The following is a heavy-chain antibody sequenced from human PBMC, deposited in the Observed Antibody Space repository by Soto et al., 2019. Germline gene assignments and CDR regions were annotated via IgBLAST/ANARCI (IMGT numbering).Heavy chain of an antibody. CDR2: IYSDGRI. Sequence: PGGSLRLSCAASGFTVSSNYMTWVRQAPGKGLEWVSIIYSDGRIYYADSVKGRFTISRDSSKNTMFLQMNSLRVEDTAIYYCARDSLEEITPTAFDSWGQGILVTVSS. CDR3: ARDSLEEITPTAFDS. J-gene: IGHJ4*02. D-gene: IGHD3-3*01. V-gene: IGHV3-53*01. CDR1: GFTVSSNY.